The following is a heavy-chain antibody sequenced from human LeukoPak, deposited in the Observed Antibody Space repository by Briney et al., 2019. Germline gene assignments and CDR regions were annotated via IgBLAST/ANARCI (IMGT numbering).Heavy chain of an antibody. J-gene: IGHJ4*02. CDR2: INPNSGGT. CDR1: GYTFTGYY. D-gene: IGHD3-22*01. CDR3: ARDPRSGYHDY. V-gene: IGHV1-2*02. Sequence: ASVKVSCKASGYTFTGYYMHWVRQAPGQGLEWMGWINPNSGGTNYAQKFQGRVTITRDTSASTAYMELNNLRSEDTAVYYCARDPRSGYHDYWGQGTLVTVSS.